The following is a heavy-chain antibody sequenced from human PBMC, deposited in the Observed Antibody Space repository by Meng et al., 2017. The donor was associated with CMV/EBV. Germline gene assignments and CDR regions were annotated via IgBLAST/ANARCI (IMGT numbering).Heavy chain of an antibody. CDR3: ARFPGRGGMDV. J-gene: IGHJ6*02. Sequence: SETLSLTCTVPGGSISSYYWSWFRQPPGKGLEWCGYIYYSGSTNYNPSLKSRVTISVDTSKNQFSLKLSSVTAADTAVYYCARFPGRGGMDVWGQGTTVTVSS. CDR1: GGSISSYY. D-gene: IGHD3-10*01. V-gene: IGHV4-59*01. CDR2: IYYSGST.